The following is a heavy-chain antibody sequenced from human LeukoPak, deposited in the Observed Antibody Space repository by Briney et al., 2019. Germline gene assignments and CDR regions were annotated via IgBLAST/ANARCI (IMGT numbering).Heavy chain of an antibody. CDR3: AGWWWGYDKYIDY. Sequence: SETLSLTCTVSGGSISSYYWSWIRQPPGKGLEWIGYIYYSGSTNYNPSLKSRVTISVDTSKNQFSLKLSSVTAADTAVYYCAGWWWGYDKYIDYWGQGTLVTVSS. CDR1: GGSISSYY. V-gene: IGHV4-59*01. CDR2: IYYSGST. D-gene: IGHD5-12*01. J-gene: IGHJ4*02.